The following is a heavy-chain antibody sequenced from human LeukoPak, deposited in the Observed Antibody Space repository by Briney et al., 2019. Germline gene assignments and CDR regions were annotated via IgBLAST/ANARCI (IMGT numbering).Heavy chain of an antibody. Sequence: PGGSLRLSCAASGFIFSISMMNWVRQAPGKGLEWVSSISNSGTDIYYADSVKGRFTISRDNAKNSLYLQMNSLRAEDTTVYYCARASGRGFDLWGRGTLVTVSS. J-gene: IGHJ2*01. D-gene: IGHD3-10*01. CDR2: ISNSGTDI. V-gene: IGHV3-21*01. CDR3: ARASGRGFDL. CDR1: GFIFSISM.